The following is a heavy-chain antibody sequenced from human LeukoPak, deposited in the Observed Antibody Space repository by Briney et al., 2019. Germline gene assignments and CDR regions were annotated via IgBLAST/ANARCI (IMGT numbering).Heavy chain of an antibody. CDR2: INPSGGST. CDR3: AISGYCGGDCYAFDI. D-gene: IGHD2-21*02. CDR1: GYTFTSYY. V-gene: IGHV1-46*01. J-gene: IGHJ3*02. Sequence: ASVKVSCKASGYTFTSYYMHWVRQAPGQGLERMGIINPSGGSTSYAQKFQGRVTMTRDTSTSTVYMELSSLRSEDTAVYYCAISGYCGGDCYAFDIWGQGTMVTVSS.